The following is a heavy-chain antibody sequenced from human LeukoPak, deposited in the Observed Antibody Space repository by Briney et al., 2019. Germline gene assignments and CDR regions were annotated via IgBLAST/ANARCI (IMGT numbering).Heavy chain of an antibody. CDR2: VNHRGST. CDR1: GGSITSYY. V-gene: IGHV4-34*01. D-gene: IGHD1-26*01. Sequence: SETLSLTCTVSGGSITSYYWTWIRQSPGKGLEWIGEVNHRGSTNLNPSLKSRVTLSVDTSKHQFSLRLTSVTAADAAVYYCASSVGSTDYWGQGTLVTVSS. CDR3: ASSVGSTDY. J-gene: IGHJ4*02.